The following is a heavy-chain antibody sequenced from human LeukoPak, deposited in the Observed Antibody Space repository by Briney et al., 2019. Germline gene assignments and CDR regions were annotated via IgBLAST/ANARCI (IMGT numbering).Heavy chain of an antibody. CDR3: ARGGYYDILTGTFNEAFDI. D-gene: IGHD3-9*01. V-gene: IGHV3-48*02. CDR1: GFTVSSYS. J-gene: IGHJ3*02. CDR2: TSSSSITI. Sequence: PGGSLRLSCAASGFTVSSYSMNWVRQAPGKGLEWVSYTSSSSITIYYADSVKGRFTISRDNAKNSLYLQMNSLRDEDTAVYYCARGGYYDILTGTFNEAFDIWGQGTMVTDSS.